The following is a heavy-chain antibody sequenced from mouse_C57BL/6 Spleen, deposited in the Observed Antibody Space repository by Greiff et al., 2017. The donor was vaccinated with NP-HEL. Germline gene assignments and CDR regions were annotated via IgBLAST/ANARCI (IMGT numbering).Heavy chain of an antibody. J-gene: IGHJ4*01. Sequence: QVQLQQPGAELVMPGASVKLSCKASGYTFTSYWMHWVKQRPGQGLEWIGEIDPSDSYTNYNQKFKGKSTLTVDKSSSTAYMQLSSLTSEDSAVYYCARVLLRGMDYWGQGTSVTVSS. V-gene: IGHV1-69*01. CDR3: ARVLLRGMDY. CDR1: GYTFTSYW. CDR2: IDPSDSYT. D-gene: IGHD2-1*01.